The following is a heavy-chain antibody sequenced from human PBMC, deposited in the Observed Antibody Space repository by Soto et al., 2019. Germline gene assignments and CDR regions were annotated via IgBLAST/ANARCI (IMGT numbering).Heavy chain of an antibody. CDR2: TNDSGST. CDR1: GASLSGYY. Sequence: QVQLQQWGAGLLKPSETLSLTCAVSGASLSGYYRSWIRQPPGKGLEWIGETNDSGSTSYNPSLKSRVTISVDTSKNHFSLKLTSMTAADTAVYYCAKHIGVCSGDGCYRGFDCWGQGTLVTVSS. V-gene: IGHV4-34*01. J-gene: IGHJ4*02. D-gene: IGHD2-15*01. CDR3: AKHIGVCSGDGCYRGFDC.